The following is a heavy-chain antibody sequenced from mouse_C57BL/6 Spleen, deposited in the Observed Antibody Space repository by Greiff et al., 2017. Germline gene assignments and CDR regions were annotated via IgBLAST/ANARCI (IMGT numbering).Heavy chain of an antibody. CDR3: ASNYIIYGGFDYAMDY. CDR1: GYTFTSYG. Sequence: QVQLQQSGAELARPGASVKLSCKASGYTFTSYGISWVKQRTGQGLEWIGEIYPRSGNTYYNEKFKGKATLTADKSASTAYMELRSLTSEDSAVYFCASNYIIYGGFDYAMDYWGQGTSVTVSS. J-gene: IGHJ4*01. V-gene: IGHV1-81*01. CDR2: IYPRSGNT. D-gene: IGHD2-5*01.